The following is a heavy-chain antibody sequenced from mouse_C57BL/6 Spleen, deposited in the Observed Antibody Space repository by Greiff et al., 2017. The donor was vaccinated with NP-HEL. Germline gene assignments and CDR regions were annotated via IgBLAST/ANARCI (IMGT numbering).Heavy chain of an antibody. CDR3: ARYYDGYFYFDY. V-gene: IGHV1-69*01. Sequence: VQLQQPGAELVMPGASVKLSCKASGYTFTSYWMHWVKQRPGQGLEWIGEIDPSDSYTNYNQKFKGKSTLTVDKYSSTAYMQLSSLTSEDSAVYYCARYYDGYFYFDYWGQGTTLTVSS. J-gene: IGHJ2*01. D-gene: IGHD2-3*01. CDR2: IDPSDSYT. CDR1: GYTFTSYW.